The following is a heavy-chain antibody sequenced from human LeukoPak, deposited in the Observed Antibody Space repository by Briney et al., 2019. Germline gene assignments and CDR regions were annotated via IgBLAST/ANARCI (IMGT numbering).Heavy chain of an antibody. CDR2: IYYSGNT. D-gene: IGHD1-26*01. V-gene: IGHV4-4*07. Sequence: SETLSLTCTASGGSINNYYWTWIRQPAGKGLEWIGRIYYSGNTDYNPSLKSRLSMSVDTSKNQFSLKLSSVTAADTAVYFCARGGIIGAAFYYYGMDVWGQGTTVTVSS. CDR1: GGSINNYY. CDR3: ARGGIIGAAFYYYGMDV. J-gene: IGHJ6*02.